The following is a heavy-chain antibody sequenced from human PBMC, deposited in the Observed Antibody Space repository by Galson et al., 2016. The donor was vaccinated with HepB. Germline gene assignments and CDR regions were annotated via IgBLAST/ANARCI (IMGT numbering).Heavy chain of an antibody. V-gene: IGHV1-69*06. CDR1: GDTFSSYA. J-gene: IGHJ4*02. CDR2: IIPIFGTA. Sequence: SVKVSCKASGDTFSSYAISWMRQAPGQGLEWMGGIIPIFGTANYAQKFQGRVTITADKSTSTAYMELSSLRSEDTAVYYCARVGGGSYYGGLDYWGQGTLVTVSS. D-gene: IGHD1-26*01. CDR3: ARVGGGSYYGGLDY.